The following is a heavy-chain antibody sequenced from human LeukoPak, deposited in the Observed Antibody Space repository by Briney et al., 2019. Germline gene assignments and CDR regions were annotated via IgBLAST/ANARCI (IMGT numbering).Heavy chain of an antibody. CDR2: IYSGGST. CDR1: GFTVSSNY. CDR3: AREAVYCSSTSCFYWFDP. V-gene: IGHV3-53*01. J-gene: IGHJ5*02. Sequence: PGGSLGLSCAASGFTVSSNYMSWVRQAPGKGLEWVSVIYSGGSTYYADSVKGRFTISRDNSKNTLYLQMNSLRAEDTAVYYCAREAVYCSSTSCFYWFDPWGQGTLVTVSS. D-gene: IGHD2-2*01.